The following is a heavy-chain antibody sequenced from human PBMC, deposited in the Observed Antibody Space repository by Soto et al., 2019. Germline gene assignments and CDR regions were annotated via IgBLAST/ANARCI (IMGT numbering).Heavy chain of an antibody. J-gene: IGHJ4*01. CDR3: ARGPDIIVVPSALGHFDH. V-gene: IGHV1-18*01. CDR1: GYSFSSYG. CDR2: ISAYNGNT. D-gene: IGHD2-2*01. Sequence: WASVNVSCKASGYSFSSYGVVWVRRAPGQGPEWMGWISAYNGNTNYAQRFQGRLTLTTDTSTSTAYMELRGLRSDDTAVYYCARGPDIIVVPSALGHFDHWGQGTLVTVSS.